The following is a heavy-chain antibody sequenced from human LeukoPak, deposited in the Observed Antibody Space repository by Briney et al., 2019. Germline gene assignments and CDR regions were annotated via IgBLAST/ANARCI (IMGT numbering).Heavy chain of an antibody. CDR2: IYYSGST. V-gene: IGHV4-38-2*01. Sequence: SETLSLTCAVSGYSISSGYYWGWIRQPPGKGLEWIGSIYYSGSTYYNPSLKSRVTISVDTSKNQFSLKLSSVTAADTAVYYCARPYQLLYGWFDPWGQGTLVTVSS. D-gene: IGHD2-2*02. J-gene: IGHJ5*02. CDR1: GYSISSGYY. CDR3: ARPYQLLYGWFDP.